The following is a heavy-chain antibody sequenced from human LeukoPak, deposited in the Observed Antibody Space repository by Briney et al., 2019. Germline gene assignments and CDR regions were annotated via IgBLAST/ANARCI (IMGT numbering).Heavy chain of an antibody. Sequence: PGGSLRLSCAASGFTFSSYEMNWVRQAPGEGLEWVSFIYSGGNTYYADSVKGRFTISRDNSKNTVHLQMNSLRAEDTAMYYCARRAGDYSHPYDYWGQGTLVTVSS. CDR2: IYSGGNT. V-gene: IGHV3-53*01. CDR3: ARRAGDYSHPYDY. CDR1: GFTFSSYE. J-gene: IGHJ4*02. D-gene: IGHD3-22*01.